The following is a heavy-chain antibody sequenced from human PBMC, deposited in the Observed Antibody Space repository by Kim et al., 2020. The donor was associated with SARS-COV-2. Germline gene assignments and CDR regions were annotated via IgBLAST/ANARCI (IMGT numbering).Heavy chain of an antibody. D-gene: IGHD3-16*01. V-gene: IGHV1-18*01. Sequence: ASVKVSCKASGYTFTGYGITWVRQAPGQGLEWMGWINTYNGNTNYAQSLQGRVAMTTDTSTRTAYMELRSLRSGDTAAYYCARAGLWGDYDPDFAYWGQGTLVTVSS. J-gene: IGHJ4*02. CDR2: INTYNGNT. CDR3: ARAGLWGDYDPDFAY. CDR1: GYTFTGYG.